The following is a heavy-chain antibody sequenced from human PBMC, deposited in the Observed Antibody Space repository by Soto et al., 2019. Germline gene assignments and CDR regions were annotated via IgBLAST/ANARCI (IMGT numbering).Heavy chain of an antibody. V-gene: IGHV1-69*13. J-gene: IGHJ6*02. Sequence: GASVKVSCKASGGTFSSYAISCVRQAPGQGLEWMGGIIPIFGTANYAQKFQGRVTITADESTSTAYMALSSLRSEDTAVYYCARGESDTAMGHYYYGMDVWGQGTTVTVS. CDR1: GGTFSSYA. CDR2: IIPIFGTA. D-gene: IGHD5-18*01. CDR3: ARGESDTAMGHYYYGMDV.